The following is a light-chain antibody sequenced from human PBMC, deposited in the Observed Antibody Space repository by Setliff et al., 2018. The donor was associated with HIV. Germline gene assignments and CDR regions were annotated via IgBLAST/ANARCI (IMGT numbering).Light chain of an antibody. V-gene: IGLV3-21*02. Sequence: SYELTQPHSVSVATAQMARITCGGNNIGSKAVHWYQHRPGQAPVLVVYDDNDRPSGIPERFSGSKSGNTATLTINKVEAGDEADYYCQVWDSSSDHYVFGTGTKVTVL. CDR3: QVWDSSSDHYV. J-gene: IGLJ1*01. CDR2: DDN. CDR1: NIGSKA.